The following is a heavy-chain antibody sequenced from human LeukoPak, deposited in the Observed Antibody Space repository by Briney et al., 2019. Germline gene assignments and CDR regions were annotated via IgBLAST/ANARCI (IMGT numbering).Heavy chain of an antibody. J-gene: IGHJ6*04. V-gene: IGHV3-21*01. CDR3: AELGITMIGGV. D-gene: IGHD3-10*02. Sequence: GGSLRLSCAASGFTFMTYSMNWVRQAPGKGLEWVSSISSSSSSYIYYADSVKGRFTISRDNAKNSLYLQMSSLRAEDTAVYYCAELGITMIGGVWGKGTTVTISS. CDR1: GFTFMTYS. CDR2: ISSSSSSYI.